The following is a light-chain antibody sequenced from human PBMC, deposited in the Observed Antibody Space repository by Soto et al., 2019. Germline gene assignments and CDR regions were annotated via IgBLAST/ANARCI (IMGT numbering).Light chain of an antibody. Sequence: QSVLTQPASVPGSPGQSITISCTGSSSDIGAYNYVSWFQQYPGKAPKLIISEVSNRPSGVSNRLSGSKSGTAASLTISGLQTEDEADYFCFSFTTDWTHVFGAGTKVIVL. CDR3: FSFTTDWTHV. CDR2: EVS. J-gene: IGLJ1*01. V-gene: IGLV2-14*01. CDR1: SSDIGAYNY.